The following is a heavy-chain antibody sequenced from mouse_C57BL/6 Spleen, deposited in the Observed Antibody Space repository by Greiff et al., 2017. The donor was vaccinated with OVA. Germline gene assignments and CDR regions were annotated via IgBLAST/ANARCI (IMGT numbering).Heavy chain of an antibody. V-gene: IGHV1-18*01. CDR2: INPYNGGT. CDR1: GYTFTDYN. CDR3: ARGGSSGYSWFAY. D-gene: IGHD3-2*02. Sequence: EVQLKESGPELVKPGASVKIPCKASGYTFTDYNMDWVTQSHGKSLEWIGDINPYNGGTIYNQKFKGKATLTVAKSSSTAYMELRSLTSEDTAVYYGARGGSSGYSWFAYWGQGTLVTVSA. J-gene: IGHJ3*01.